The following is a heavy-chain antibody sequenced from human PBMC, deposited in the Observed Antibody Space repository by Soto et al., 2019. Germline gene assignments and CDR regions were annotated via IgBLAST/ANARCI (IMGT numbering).Heavy chain of an antibody. D-gene: IGHD3-22*01. CDR2: ISHTGST. CDR1: GGSINNDDYS. J-gene: IGHJ3*02. Sequence: PSETLSLTCTVSGGSINNDDYSWSWIRQSPGQGLEWIGYISHTGSTYYSPSLHSRVTISVDRSKNQLALKLISVTAGDTAVYYWARVFLDDSDVPDTFDIGGKGTMVT. CDR3: ARVFLDDSDVPDTFDI. V-gene: IGHV4-30-2*06.